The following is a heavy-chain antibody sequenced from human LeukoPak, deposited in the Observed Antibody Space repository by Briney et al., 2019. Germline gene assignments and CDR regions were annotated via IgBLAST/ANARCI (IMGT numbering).Heavy chain of an antibody. D-gene: IGHD1-26*01. Sequence: GGSLRLSCAASGFTFSSYWMHWVRQAPGKGLVWVSRINTDGSSTSYADSVKGRFTISRDNAKNTLYLQMNSLRAEDTAVYYCARDQKAGSYPINPADYWGQGTLVTVSS. CDR3: ARDQKAGSYPINPADY. CDR1: GFTFSSYW. J-gene: IGHJ4*02. V-gene: IGHV3-74*01. CDR2: INTDGSST.